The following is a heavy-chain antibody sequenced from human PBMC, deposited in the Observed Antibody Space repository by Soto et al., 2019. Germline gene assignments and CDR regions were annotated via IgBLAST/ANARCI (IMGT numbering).Heavy chain of an antibody. V-gene: IGHV3-30*03. CDR2: VAYDGSKT. J-gene: IGHJ5*01. CDR1: GFTFSSNG. D-gene: IGHD3-22*01. Sequence: QVQLVESGGGGVQTGRSLRLTCAASGFTFSSNGMHWVRQAPGKGLEWVALVAYDGSKTYYGDSVRGRFTISRDNSENTLYLQMNSLRAEDTAVYYCARWVGGSMYDNSGKYDSWGQGTLVTVSS. CDR3: ARWVGGSMYDNSGKYDS.